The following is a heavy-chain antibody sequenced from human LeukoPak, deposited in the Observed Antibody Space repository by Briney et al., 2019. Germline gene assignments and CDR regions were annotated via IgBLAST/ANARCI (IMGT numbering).Heavy chain of an antibody. CDR3: ARTEHYSDRNGYYYFDQ. CDR1: GFSFSDYG. D-gene: IGHD3-22*01. J-gene: IGHJ4*02. CDR2: IYYDGGNK. V-gene: IGHV3-33*01. Sequence: GGSLRLSCAASGFSFSDYGMHWVREAPGKGLEWVALIYYDGGNKAYADSVKGRFTISRDNPKNTVYLQMNSLRVEDTAVYYCARTEHYSDRNGYYYFDQWRQGTLVTVSS.